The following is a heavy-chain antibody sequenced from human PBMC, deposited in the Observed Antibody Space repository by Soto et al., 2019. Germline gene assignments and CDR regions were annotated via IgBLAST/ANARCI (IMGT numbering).Heavy chain of an antibody. CDR2: INPNSGGT. D-gene: IGHD1-7*01. J-gene: IGHJ3*02. CDR3: ARADNSNYAAFDI. CDR1: GYTFTGYY. Sequence: ASVKVSCKASGYTFTGYYMHWVREAPGQGLEWMGWINPNSGGTNYAQKFQGRVTMTRDTSISTAYMELSRLRSDDTAVYYCARADNSNYAAFDIWGQGTMVPVS. V-gene: IGHV1-2*02.